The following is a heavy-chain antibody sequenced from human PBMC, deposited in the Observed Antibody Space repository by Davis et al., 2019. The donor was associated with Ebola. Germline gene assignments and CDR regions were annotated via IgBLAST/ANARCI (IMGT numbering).Heavy chain of an antibody. CDR3: ARDRWIQLWSFDY. CDR1: GFTFSDYY. Sequence: GESLKISCAASGFTFSDYYMSWIRQAPGKGLEWVSYISSSGSTIYYADSVKGRFTISRDNAKNSLYLQMNSLRAEDTAVYYCARDRWIQLWSFDYWGQGTLVTVSS. J-gene: IGHJ4*02. D-gene: IGHD5-18*01. CDR2: ISSSGSTI. V-gene: IGHV3-11*01.